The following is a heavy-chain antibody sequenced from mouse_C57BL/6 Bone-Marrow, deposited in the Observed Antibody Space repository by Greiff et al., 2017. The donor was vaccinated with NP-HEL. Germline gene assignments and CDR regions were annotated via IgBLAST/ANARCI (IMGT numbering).Heavy chain of an antibody. V-gene: IGHV14-4*01. D-gene: IGHD1-1*01. Sequence: VQLQQSGAELVRPGASVKLSCTVSGFNIKDDYMHWVKQRPEQGLEWIGWIDPENGDTEYASKFQGKATITAATSSNTAYLQLSSLTSGDTAVYYGTTGGSSPYAMDYWGQGTSVTVSS. J-gene: IGHJ4*01. CDR3: TTGGSSPYAMDY. CDR2: IDPENGDT. CDR1: GFNIKDDY.